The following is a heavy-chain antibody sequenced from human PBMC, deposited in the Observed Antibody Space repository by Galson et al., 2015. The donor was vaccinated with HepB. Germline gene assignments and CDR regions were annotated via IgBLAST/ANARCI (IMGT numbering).Heavy chain of an antibody. CDR2: ISYDGSNK. Sequence: SLRLSCAASGFTFSSYGMHWVRQAPGKGLEWVAVISYDGSNKYYADSVKGRFTISRDNSKNTLYLQMNSLRAEDTAVYYRAKSRWVRGVMLDYWGQGTLVTVSS. D-gene: IGHD3-10*01. CDR3: AKSRWVRGVMLDY. J-gene: IGHJ4*02. V-gene: IGHV3-30*18. CDR1: GFTFSSYG.